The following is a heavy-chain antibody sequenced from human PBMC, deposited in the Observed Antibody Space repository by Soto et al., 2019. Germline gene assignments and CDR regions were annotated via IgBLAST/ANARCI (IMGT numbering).Heavy chain of an antibody. J-gene: IGHJ4*02. CDR1: GFTFSDYY. V-gene: IGHV3-11*06. CDR2: ISGIRDYI. D-gene: IGHD3-10*01. CDR3: AREGVHNYTEYYFDY. Sequence: PGGSLRLSCAASGFTFSDYYVSWIRQAPGKGLEWVSYISGIRDYIRYADSVKGRFTISRDNAKTSLYLQMNSLTAEDTAVYYCAREGVHNYTEYYFDYWGQGTLVTVSS.